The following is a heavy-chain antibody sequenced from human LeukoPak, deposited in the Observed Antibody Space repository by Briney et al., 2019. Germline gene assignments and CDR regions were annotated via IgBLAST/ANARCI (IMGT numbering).Heavy chain of an antibody. D-gene: IGHD5-18*01. Sequence: GGSLRLSCVASGFTFSIHAMSWVRQVPGKGLEWVSTIGGVAVSTDYADSVKGRFTFSRDNSKNTLYLQMNSLRAEDTAVYYCAKDRVGYLGVFDYWGQGTLVTVSS. V-gene: IGHV3-23*01. CDR3: AKDRVGYLGVFDY. J-gene: IGHJ4*02. CDR2: IGGVAVST. CDR1: GFTFSIHA.